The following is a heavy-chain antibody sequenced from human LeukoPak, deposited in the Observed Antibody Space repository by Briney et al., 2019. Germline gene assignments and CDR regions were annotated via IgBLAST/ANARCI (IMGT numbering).Heavy chain of an antibody. CDR2: IYPGDSDT. J-gene: IGHJ3*02. V-gene: IGHV5-51*01. CDR1: GYSFTSYW. Sequence: RESLKISCKGSGYSFTSYWIGWVRQMPGKGLEWMGIIYPGDSDTRYSPSFQGQVTISADKSISTAYLQWSSLKASDTAMYYCARPVFRPNDAFVIWGQGTMVTVSS. CDR3: ARPVFRPNDAFVI. D-gene: IGHD3-10*01.